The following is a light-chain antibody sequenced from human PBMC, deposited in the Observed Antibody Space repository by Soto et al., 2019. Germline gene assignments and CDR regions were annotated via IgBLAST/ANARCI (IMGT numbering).Light chain of an antibody. CDR3: QSYDSSLSVWV. CDR1: SSNIGAGYD. CDR2: GNS. Sequence: QSVLTQPPSVSGAPGQRVTISCTGSSSNIGAGYDVHWYQQLPGTAPKLLIYGNSNRPSGVPDRFSGSKSGTSASLAITGRQAGDEADYYCQSYDSSLSVWVFGGGTKLTVL. J-gene: IGLJ3*02. V-gene: IGLV1-40*01.